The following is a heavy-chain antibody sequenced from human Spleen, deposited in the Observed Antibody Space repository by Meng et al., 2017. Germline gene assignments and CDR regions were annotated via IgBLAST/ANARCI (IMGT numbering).Heavy chain of an antibody. CDR2: ISSSSSYI. D-gene: IGHD3-9*01. V-gene: IGHV3-21*04. CDR1: GFTFSSYS. Sequence: GESLKISCAASGFTFSSYSMNWVRQAPGKGLEWVSSISSSSSYIYYADSVKGRFTISRDNAKNSLYLQMNSLRGEDTALYYCARSGYYDVLTGQNGVDYWGQGTLVTVSS. CDR3: ARSGYYDVLTGQNGVDY. J-gene: IGHJ4*02.